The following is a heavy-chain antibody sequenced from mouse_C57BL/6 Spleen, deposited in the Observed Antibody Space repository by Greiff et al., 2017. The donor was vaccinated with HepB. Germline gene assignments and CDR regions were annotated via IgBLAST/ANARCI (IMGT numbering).Heavy chain of an antibody. J-gene: IGHJ3*01. Sequence: DVKLVESGGGLVQPGGSMKLSCVASGFTFSNYWMNWVRQSPEKGLEWVAQIRLKSDNYATHYAESVKGRFTISRDDSKSSVYLQMNNLRAEDTGIYYCTAPSYYYGSSPGFAYWGQGTLVTVSA. CDR2: IRLKSDNYAT. CDR1: GFTFSNYW. CDR3: TAPSYYYGSSPGFAY. D-gene: IGHD1-1*01. V-gene: IGHV6-3*01.